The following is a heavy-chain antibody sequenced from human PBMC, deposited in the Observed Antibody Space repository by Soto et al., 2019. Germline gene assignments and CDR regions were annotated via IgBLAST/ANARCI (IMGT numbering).Heavy chain of an antibody. V-gene: IGHV1-69*13. D-gene: IGHD6-6*01. CDR2: IIPLFGTP. CDR1: GGTFSNYA. J-gene: IGHJ5*02. Sequence: ASVKVSCKASGGTFSNYAFSWVRQAPGQGPEWMGGIIPLFGTPNYAQRFQARLTITADEYTSTAYMELSSLRSDDTAVYYCARVLSIAAPHWVDPWGREPWSPSP. CDR3: ARVLSIAAPHWVDP.